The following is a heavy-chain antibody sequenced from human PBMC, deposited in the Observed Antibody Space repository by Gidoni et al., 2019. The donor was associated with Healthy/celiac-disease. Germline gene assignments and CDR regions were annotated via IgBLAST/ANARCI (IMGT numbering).Heavy chain of an antibody. CDR3: AKVADFGGDPYYGMDV. CDR2: IRGSAGST. D-gene: IGHD2-21*02. CDR1: GFNFRSYA. J-gene: IGHJ6*02. V-gene: IGHV3-23*01. Sequence: EVQLLESGGGLVQPGGSLRLSCADSGFNFRSYAMSWVRQAPGKGLECVSAIRGSAGSTYHADSVKGRFTISRDNSKNTLFLQMNSLRAEDTAVYYCAKVADFGGDPYYGMDVWGQGTTVTVSS.